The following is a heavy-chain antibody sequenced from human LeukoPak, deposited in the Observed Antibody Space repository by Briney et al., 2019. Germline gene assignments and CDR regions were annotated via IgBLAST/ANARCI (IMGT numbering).Heavy chain of an antibody. J-gene: IGHJ4*02. CDR3: ARAWIAVAGPGTSDY. V-gene: IGHV1-18*01. CDR1: SYTFISYG. D-gene: IGHD6-19*01. CDR2: ISPHNGNT. Sequence: GASVKVSCKASSYTFISYGINWVRQAPGQGLEWMGWISPHNGNTNYAQKLQGRVTMTTDTSTSTAYMEVRSLRSDDTAVYYCARAWIAVAGPGTSDYWGQGTLVMVSA.